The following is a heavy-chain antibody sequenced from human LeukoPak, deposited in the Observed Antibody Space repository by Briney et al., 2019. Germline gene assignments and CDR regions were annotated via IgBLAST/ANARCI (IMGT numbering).Heavy chain of an antibody. Sequence: GGSLRLSCAASGFTFSSYSMNWVRQAPGKGLEWVSYSSSSSSTIYYADSVKGRFTISRDNAKNSLYLQMNSLRAEDTAVYYCAREYTSAYCSSTSCYHDYYYGMDVWGQGTTVTVSS. V-gene: IGHV3-48*01. CDR2: SSSSSSTI. CDR3: AREYTSAYCSSTSCYHDYYYGMDV. D-gene: IGHD2-2*01. J-gene: IGHJ6*02. CDR1: GFTFSSYS.